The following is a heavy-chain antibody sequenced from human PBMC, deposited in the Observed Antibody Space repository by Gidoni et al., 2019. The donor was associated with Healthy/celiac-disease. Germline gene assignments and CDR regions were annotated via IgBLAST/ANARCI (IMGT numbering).Heavy chain of an antibody. V-gene: IGHV4-61*02. CDR2: IYTSGST. Sequence: QVQLQESGPGLVKPSQTLSLTCTVSGGSISSGSYYWSWIRQPAGKGLEWIGRIYTSGSTNYNPSLKSRVTISVDTSKNQFSLKLSSVTAADTAVYYCARAGDGYNYDYYYYYGMDVWGQGTTVTVSS. D-gene: IGHD1-1*01. CDR1: GGSISSGSYY. J-gene: IGHJ6*02. CDR3: ARAGDGYNYDYYYYYGMDV.